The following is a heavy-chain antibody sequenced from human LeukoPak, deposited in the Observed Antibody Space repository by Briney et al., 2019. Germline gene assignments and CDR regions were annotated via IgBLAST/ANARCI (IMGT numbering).Heavy chain of an antibody. CDR3: AKVTSSTSLYYFDY. CDR1: GFTFDDYA. J-gene: IGHJ4*02. D-gene: IGHD2-2*01. Sequence: GGSLRLSCAASGFTFDDYAMHWVRQAPGKGLEWVSGISWNSGSIGYADSVKGRFTISRDNAKNSLYLQMNSPRAEDTALYYCAKVTSSTSLYYFDYWGQGTLVTVSS. V-gene: IGHV3-9*01. CDR2: ISWNSGSI.